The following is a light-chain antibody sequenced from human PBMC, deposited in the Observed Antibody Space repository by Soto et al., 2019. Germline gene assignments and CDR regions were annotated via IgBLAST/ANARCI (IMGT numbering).Light chain of an antibody. J-gene: IGKJ2*01. CDR1: QSVLYSSNNKNY. Sequence: DIVMTQSPDSLAVSLGERATINCKSSQSVLYSSNNKNYLAWYQQKPGQLPKLLIYWASTRESGVPDRFSGSGSGTDFTLTIRSLQAEDVAVYYCQQSYSTPLYTFGQGTKLEIK. V-gene: IGKV4-1*01. CDR3: QQSYSTPLYT. CDR2: WAS.